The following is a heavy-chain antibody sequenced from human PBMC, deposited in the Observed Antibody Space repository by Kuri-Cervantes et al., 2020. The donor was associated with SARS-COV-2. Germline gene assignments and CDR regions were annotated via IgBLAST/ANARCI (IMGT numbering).Heavy chain of an antibody. CDR1: GFTFSSYW. V-gene: IGHV3-7*01. J-gene: IGHJ4*02. CDR3: ARVRGGGRAAAGLDY. D-gene: IGHD6-13*01. Sequence: GESLKISCAASGFTFSSYWMSWVRQAPGKGLEWVANIKQDGSEKYYVDSVKGRFTISRDNAKNSLYLQMNSLRAEDTAVYYCARVRGGGRAAAGLDYWGQGTLVTVSS. CDR2: IKQDGSEK.